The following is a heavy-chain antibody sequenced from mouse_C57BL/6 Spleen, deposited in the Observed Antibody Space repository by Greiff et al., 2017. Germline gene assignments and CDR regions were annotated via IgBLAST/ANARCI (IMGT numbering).Heavy chain of an antibody. J-gene: IGHJ4*01. Sequence: VKLQESGAELVKPGASVKISCKASGYAFSSYWMNWVKQRPGKGLEWIGQIYPGDGDTNYNGKFKGKATLTADKSSSTAYMQLSSLTSEDSAVYFCARGDYYAMDYWGQGTSVTVSS. CDR2: IYPGDGDT. V-gene: IGHV1-80*01. CDR1: GYAFSSYW. CDR3: ARGDYYAMDY.